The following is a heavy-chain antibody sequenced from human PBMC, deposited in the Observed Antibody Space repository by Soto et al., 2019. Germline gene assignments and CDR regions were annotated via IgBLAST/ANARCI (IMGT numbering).Heavy chain of an antibody. CDR1: GFTFSSYS. CDR3: ARDLRLTYYYGMDV. Sequence: GGSLRLSCAASGFTFSSYSMNWVRQAPGKGLEWISYISSSSGTIYYADSVQGRFTISRDNAKNSLYLQMNSLGDEDTAVYFCARDLRLTYYYGMDVCGQGTTVTVSS. V-gene: IGHV3-48*02. J-gene: IGHJ6*02. CDR2: ISSSSGTI. D-gene: IGHD3-9*01.